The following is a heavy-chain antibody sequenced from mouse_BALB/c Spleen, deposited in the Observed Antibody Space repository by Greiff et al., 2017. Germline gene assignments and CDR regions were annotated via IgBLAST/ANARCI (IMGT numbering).Heavy chain of an antibody. V-gene: IGHV3-6*02. CDR2: ISYDGSN. CDR1: GYSITSGYY. Sequence: EVQRVESGPGLVKPSQSLSLTCSVTGYSITSGYYWNWIRQFPGNKLEWMGYISYDGSNNYNPSLKNRISITRDTSTNQFFLKLNSVTTEDTATYYGARGAGGDLDYWGQGTTLTVSS. CDR3: ARGAGGDLDY. J-gene: IGHJ2*01.